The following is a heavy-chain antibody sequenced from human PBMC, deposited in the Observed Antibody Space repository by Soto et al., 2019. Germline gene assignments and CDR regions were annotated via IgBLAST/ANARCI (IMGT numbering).Heavy chain of an antibody. CDR3: AKDLGSSGWSYYYYGMDV. V-gene: IGHV3-30*18. CDR1: GFTFSSYG. Sequence: QVQLVESGGGVVQPGRSLRLSCAASGFTFSSYGMHWVRQAPGKGLEWVAVISYDGSNKYYADSVKGRFTISRDNSKNTLYLQMNSLRAEDTAVYYCAKDLGSSGWSYYYYGMDVW. D-gene: IGHD6-19*01. J-gene: IGHJ6*01. CDR2: ISYDGSNK.